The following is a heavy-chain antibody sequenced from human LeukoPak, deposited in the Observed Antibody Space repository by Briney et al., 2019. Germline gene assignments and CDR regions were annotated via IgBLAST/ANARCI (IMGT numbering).Heavy chain of an antibody. J-gene: IGHJ4*02. CDR2: ISSSSSTI. V-gene: IGHV3-48*04. D-gene: IGHD3-10*01. CDR3: ARDIVSGSYYFDY. Sequence: PGRSLRLSCVASRFTFSSYPMHWVRQAPGKGLEWVSYISSSSSTIYYADSVKGRFTISRDNAKNSLYLQMNSLRAEDTAVYYCARDIVSGSYYFDYWGQGTLVTVSS. CDR1: RFTFSSYP.